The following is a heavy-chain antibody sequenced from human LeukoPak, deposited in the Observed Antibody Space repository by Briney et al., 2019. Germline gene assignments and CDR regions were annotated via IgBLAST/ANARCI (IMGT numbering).Heavy chain of an antibody. D-gene: IGHD3-10*01. CDR1: GFTFSSYA. Sequence: GGSLRLSCAASGFTFSSYAMSWVRQAPGKGLEWVSAISGSGGSTYYADSVKGRFTISRTNSGNTLYLQMNNLRVEDSAVHHCAKGSRASRPYYFDFWGQGTLVTVSS. V-gene: IGHV3-23*01. CDR2: ISGSGGST. CDR3: AKGSRASRPYYFDF. J-gene: IGHJ4*02.